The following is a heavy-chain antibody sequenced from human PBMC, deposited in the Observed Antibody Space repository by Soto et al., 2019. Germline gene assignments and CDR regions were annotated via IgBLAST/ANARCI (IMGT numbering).Heavy chain of an antibody. CDR3: AKWHTYNYDSLAFSGFDC. CDR1: GFTFISYA. J-gene: IGHJ4*02. Sequence: GGSLRLSCGASGFTFISYAMTWVRQAPGKGLEWVSAISGGDGSPSYADSVKGRFTISRDNSKNTLYLHMNSLRADDTAAYYCAKWHTYNYDSLAFSGFDCWGQGTQVTVSS. V-gene: IGHV3-23*01. D-gene: IGHD3-16*01. CDR2: ISGGDGSP.